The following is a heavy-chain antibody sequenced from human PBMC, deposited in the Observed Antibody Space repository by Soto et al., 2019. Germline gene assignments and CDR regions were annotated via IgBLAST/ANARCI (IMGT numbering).Heavy chain of an antibody. CDR2: VSHDGSNK. CDR3: ARVSIAVAGIAYYFDY. J-gene: IGHJ4*02. V-gene: IGHV3-30-3*01. CDR1: GFSFSSCA. D-gene: IGHD6-19*01. Sequence: QVQLVESGGGVVQPGRSLRLSCAASGFSFSSCAMHWVRQAPGKGLEWVAVVSHDGSNKYYADSVKGRVTISRDNSINKVYLQMNRLRAEDTAVYYCARVSIAVAGIAYYFDYWGQGTLVTVSS.